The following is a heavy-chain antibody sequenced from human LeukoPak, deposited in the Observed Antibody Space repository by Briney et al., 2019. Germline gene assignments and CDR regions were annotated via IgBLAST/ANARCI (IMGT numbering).Heavy chain of an antibody. CDR2: FIPIFGTA. V-gene: IGHV1-69*06. D-gene: IGHD2-2*01. J-gene: IGHJ4*02. Sequence: SVKVSCKASGGTFSSYAISWVRQAPGQGLEWMGGFIPIFGTANYAQKFQGRVTITADKSTSTAYMELSSLRSEDTAVYYCASGLGYCSSTSCYALGYWGQGTLVTVSS. CDR1: GGTFSSYA. CDR3: ASGLGYCSSTSCYALGY.